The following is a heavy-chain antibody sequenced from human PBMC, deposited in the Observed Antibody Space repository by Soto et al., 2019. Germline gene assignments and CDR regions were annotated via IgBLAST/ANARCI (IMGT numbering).Heavy chain of an antibody. D-gene: IGHD6-13*01. CDR2: IYYSGST. J-gene: IGHJ3*02. CDR1: GVSISSGGYY. Sequence: SETLPLTCTVSGVSISSGGYYWSWIRPHPGKGLEWIGYIYYSGSTYYNPSLKSRVTISVDTSKNQFSLKLSSVTAADTAVYYCASSTGLSQLVHNAFDIWGQGTMVTVSS. CDR3: ASSTGLSQLVHNAFDI. V-gene: IGHV4-31*03.